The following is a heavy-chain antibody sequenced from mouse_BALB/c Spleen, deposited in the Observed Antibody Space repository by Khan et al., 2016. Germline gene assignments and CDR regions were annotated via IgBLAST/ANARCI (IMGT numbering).Heavy chain of an antibody. V-gene: IGHV1-52*01. CDR2: IDPYDSET. CDR3: ARRPGSSYGFAY. J-gene: IGHJ3*01. CDR1: GYTFTSYW. D-gene: IGHD1-1*01. Sequence: QVQLQQPGAELVRPGASVKLSCKASGYTFTSYWMNWVKQRPEQGLEWIGRIDPYDSETHYNQKFKEKAILTVDKSSSTAYMQLRSLTSEDSAVXCCARRPGSSYGFAYGGQGTLVTVSA.